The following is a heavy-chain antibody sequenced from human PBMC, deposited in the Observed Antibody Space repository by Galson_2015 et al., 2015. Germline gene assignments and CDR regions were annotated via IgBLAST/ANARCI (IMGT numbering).Heavy chain of an antibody. V-gene: IGHV3-30-3*01. CDR3: ASPWSRSGGSYIDY. CDR1: GFTFNTYA. Sequence: SLRLSCAASGFTFNTYAMHWVRQAPGKGLEWVAFIPYDGTKMYYTDSVKTRFTISRDDSKNTLYLQMNGLRTEDTAVYYCASPWSRSGGSYIDYWGQGTLVTVSS. J-gene: IGHJ4*02. D-gene: IGHD2-15*01. CDR2: IPYDGTKM.